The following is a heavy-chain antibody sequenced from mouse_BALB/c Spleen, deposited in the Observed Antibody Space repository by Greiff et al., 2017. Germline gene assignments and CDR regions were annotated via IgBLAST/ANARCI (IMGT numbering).Heavy chain of an antibody. J-gene: IGHJ4*01. Sequence: QVQLKESGPGLVQPSQSLSITCTASGFSLTSYGVHWVRQSPGKGLEWLGVIWSGGSTDYNAAFISRLSISKDNSKGQVFFKMNSLQANDTAIYYCASWDAMDYWGQGTSVTVSS. V-gene: IGHV2-2*02. CDR2: IWSGGST. CDR3: ASWDAMDY. CDR1: GFSLTSYG. D-gene: IGHD4-1*01.